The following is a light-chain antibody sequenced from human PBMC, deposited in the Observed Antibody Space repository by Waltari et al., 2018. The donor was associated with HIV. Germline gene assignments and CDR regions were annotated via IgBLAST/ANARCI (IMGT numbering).Light chain of an antibody. J-gene: IGLJ2*01. CDR1: SSDVGGYDY. V-gene: IGLV2-8*01. CDR2: DVT. Sequence: QSALTQPLSASGSPGQSVTISCNGTSSDVGGYDYVSWYQQHPGQAPRLMLYDVTKRPSGVPDRFSGSKSGSTASLTVSGLQAEDEADYYCSSYAGSNNLIFGGGTKLTVL. CDR3: SSYAGSNNLI.